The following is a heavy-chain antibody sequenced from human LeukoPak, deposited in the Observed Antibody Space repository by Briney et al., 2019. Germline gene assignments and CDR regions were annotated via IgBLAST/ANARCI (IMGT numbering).Heavy chain of an antibody. D-gene: IGHD5-18*01. Sequence: ASVKVSCKASGYTFTSYAMNWVRQAPGQGLEWMGWMNPNSGNTGYAQKFQGRVTMTRNTSISTAYMELSSLRSEDTAVYYCARVGIQLWYNWGQGTLVTVSS. V-gene: IGHV1-8*02. CDR2: MNPNSGNT. J-gene: IGHJ4*02. CDR1: GYTFTSYA. CDR3: ARVGIQLWYN.